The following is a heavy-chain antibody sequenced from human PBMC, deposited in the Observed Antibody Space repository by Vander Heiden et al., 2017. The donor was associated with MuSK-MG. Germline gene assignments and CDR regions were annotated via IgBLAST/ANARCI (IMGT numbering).Heavy chain of an antibody. Sequence: QVQLVQSGAEVKKPGSSVKVSCKASGGTFSSYAISWVRQAPGQGLEWMGRIIPILGIANYAQKFQSRVTITADKSTSTAYMELSSLRSEDTAVYYCARDPRSIAVAGTGVDYWGQGTLVTVSS. CDR1: GGTFSSYA. J-gene: IGHJ4*02. V-gene: IGHV1-69*04. CDR3: ARDPRSIAVAGTGVDY. D-gene: IGHD6-19*01. CDR2: IIPILGIA.